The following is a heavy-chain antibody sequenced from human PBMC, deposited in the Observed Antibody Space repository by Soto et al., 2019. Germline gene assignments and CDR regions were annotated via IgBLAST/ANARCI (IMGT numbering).Heavy chain of an antibody. Sequence: SVKVSCKASGGTFSNYAINWVRQAPGQGLEWMGGIIPLFGTANYAQKFQGRVTITADESTSTAYLDLSSLRSEDTAVYYCARPVEMATISRSYLFYWGQGTLVTVSS. CDR3: ARPVEMATISRSYLFY. CDR2: IIPLFGTA. J-gene: IGHJ4*02. CDR1: GGTFSNYA. V-gene: IGHV1-69*13. D-gene: IGHD5-12*01.